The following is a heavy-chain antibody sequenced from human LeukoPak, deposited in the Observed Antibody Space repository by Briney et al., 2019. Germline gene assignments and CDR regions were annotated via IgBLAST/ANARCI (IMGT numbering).Heavy chain of an antibody. CDR1: GYIFTNHY. CDR2: INPSGSST. CDR3: ARDNSIADRGWWFDP. Sequence: ASVKVSCKASGYIFTNHYMHWVRQTPGQGLEWMGLINPSGSSTLYAEKFRGRIIMTRDMSTATDYMELSSLRSEDTAVYYCARDNSIADRGWWFDPWGQGTLVTVSS. V-gene: IGHV1-46*01. D-gene: IGHD4-23*01. J-gene: IGHJ5*02.